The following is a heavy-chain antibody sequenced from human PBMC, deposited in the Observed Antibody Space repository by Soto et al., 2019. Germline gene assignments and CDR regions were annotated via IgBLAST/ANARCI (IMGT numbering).Heavy chain of an antibody. V-gene: IGHV3-48*01. CDR2: ISSSCSTI. Sequence: GGSLRLSCAASGFTFSSYSMNWVRQAPGKGLEWVSYISSSCSTIYYANSVKGRFTISRANAKNSLYLQMNSLRAEDTAVYYCARVDIVVVPAAHSEERFDPWGQGTLVTVSS. CDR1: GFTFSSYS. J-gene: IGHJ5*02. CDR3: ARVDIVVVPAAHSEERFDP. D-gene: IGHD2-2*01.